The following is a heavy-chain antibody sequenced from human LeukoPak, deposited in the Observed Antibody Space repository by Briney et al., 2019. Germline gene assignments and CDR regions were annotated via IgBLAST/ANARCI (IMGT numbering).Heavy chain of an antibody. CDR2: INHSGST. Sequence: PSETLSLTCAVYGGSFSGYYWSWIRQPPGKGLEWIGEINHSGSTNYNPSLKSRVTISVDTSKNQFSLKLGSVTAADTAVYYCAGGTTSRSFDYWGQGTLVTVSS. CDR1: GGSFSGYY. J-gene: IGHJ4*02. V-gene: IGHV4-34*01. CDR3: AGGTTSRSFDY. D-gene: IGHD1-1*01.